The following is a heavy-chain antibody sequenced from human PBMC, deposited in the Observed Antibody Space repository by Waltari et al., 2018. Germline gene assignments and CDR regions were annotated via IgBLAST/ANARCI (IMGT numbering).Heavy chain of an antibody. CDR3: ARQPPTTVPTPRSPFDT. CDR1: GGSITTRSYN. CDR2: IHISGST. D-gene: IGHD4-17*01. Sequence: QPQLQESGPGLEKTSETLSLTCTVSGGSITTRSYNWAWIRQTPGKGLEWIGSIHISGSTYYNPSLRSRVTMSVDTSNNQFSLKLTSVTAADTAVYYCARQPPTTVPTPRSPFDTWGQGTMVSVSS. V-gene: IGHV4-39*07. J-gene: IGHJ3*02.